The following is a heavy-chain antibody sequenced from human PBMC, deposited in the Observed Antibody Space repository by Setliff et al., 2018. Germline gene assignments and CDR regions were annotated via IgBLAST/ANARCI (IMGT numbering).Heavy chain of an antibody. Sequence: ASVKVSCKASGYTFTSSYMHWVRQAPGRGLEWMGIINPSGGSTIYAQKFQGRVTMTRDTSTSTFYMELSSLRSDDTAFYYCVRDVGGFTHAFDIWGQGTMVT. CDR3: VRDVGGFTHAFDI. D-gene: IGHD3-16*01. CDR1: GYTFTSSY. J-gene: IGHJ3*02. CDR2: INPSGGST. V-gene: IGHV1-46*01.